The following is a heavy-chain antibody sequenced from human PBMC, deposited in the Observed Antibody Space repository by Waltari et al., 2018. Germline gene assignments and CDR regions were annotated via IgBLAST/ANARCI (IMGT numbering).Heavy chain of an antibody. D-gene: IGHD2-15*01. J-gene: IGHJ4*02. V-gene: IGHV3-11*04. CDR2: ISSSSSTI. CDR3: ARTEAATLGGDY. CDR1: GGSFSGYY. Sequence: QVQLQQWGAGLLKPSETLSLTCAVYGGSFSGYYWSWIRQPPRKGLEWVSFISSSSSTISYADSVKGRFTISRDNAKNSLYLQMNSLRAEDTAVYYCARTEAATLGGDYWGQGTLVTVSS.